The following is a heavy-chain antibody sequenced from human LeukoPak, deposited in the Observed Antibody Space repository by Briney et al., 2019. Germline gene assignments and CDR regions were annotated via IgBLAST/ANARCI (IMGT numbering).Heavy chain of an antibody. D-gene: IGHD1-7*01. CDR2: IIPIFGTA. CDR1: GGTFSSYA. CDR3: ARVAHDNWNYGEPIDF. V-gene: IGHV1-69*01. Sequence: WASVKVSCTASGGTFSSYAINWVRQAPGQGLEWMGGIIPIFGTANYAQNFQGRVTITADESTSTAYMELSSLRSEDTAVYYRARVAHDNWNYGEPIDFWGQGTLVTVSS. J-gene: IGHJ4*02.